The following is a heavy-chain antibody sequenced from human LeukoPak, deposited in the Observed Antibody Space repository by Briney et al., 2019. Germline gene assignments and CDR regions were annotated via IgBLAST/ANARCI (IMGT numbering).Heavy chain of an antibody. D-gene: IGHD3-3*01. CDR1: GFTFSSYA. CDR3: AKDITYYDFWSGYYTGIKGALFDY. CDR2: ISGSGGST. Sequence: PGGSLRLSCAASGFTFSSYAMSWVRQAPGKGLEWVSAISGSGGSTYYADSVKGRFTISRDNSKNTLYLQMNSLRAEDTAVYYCAKDITYYDFWSGYYTGIKGALFDYWGQGTLVTVSS. J-gene: IGHJ4*02. V-gene: IGHV3-23*01.